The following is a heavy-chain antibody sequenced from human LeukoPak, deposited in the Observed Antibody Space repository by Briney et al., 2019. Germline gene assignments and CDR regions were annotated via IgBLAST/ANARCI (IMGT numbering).Heavy chain of an antibody. CDR1: GGSISSYY. CDR3: ARDRVMTTVTIEYFQH. Sequence: PSETLSLTCTVSGGSISSYYWSWIRQPPGKGLEWIGYIYYSGSTNYNPSLKSRVTILVDTSKNQFSLKLSSVTAADTAVYYCARDRVMTTVTIEYFQHWGQGTLVTVSS. J-gene: IGHJ1*01. D-gene: IGHD4-17*01. V-gene: IGHV4-59*01. CDR2: IYYSGST.